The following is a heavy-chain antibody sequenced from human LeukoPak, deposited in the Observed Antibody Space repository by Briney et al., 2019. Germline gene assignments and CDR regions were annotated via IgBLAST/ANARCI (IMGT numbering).Heavy chain of an antibody. J-gene: IGHJ3*02. CDR3: AQALNINMVRGVIIFSGAFDI. V-gene: IGHV3-23*01. Sequence: GGSLRLSCAASGFTFSSYAMSWVRQAPGKGLEWVSAISGSGGSTYYADSVKGRFTISRDNSKNTLYLQMNSLRAEDTAVYYCAQALNINMVRGVIIFSGAFDIWGQGTMVTVSS. D-gene: IGHD3-10*01. CDR2: ISGSGGST. CDR1: GFTFSSYA.